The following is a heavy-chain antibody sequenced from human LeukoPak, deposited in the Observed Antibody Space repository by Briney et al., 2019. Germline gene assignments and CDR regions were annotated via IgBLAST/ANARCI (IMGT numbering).Heavy chain of an antibody. Sequence: ASVKVSCKTSGYSFTNYGITWVRQAPGQGVEWMGWISGYNSKPFYAQNFQGRATMTTDTSTSTVYMEVRSLRSDDTAVYYCARGYQQRRRYYYYYMDVWGKGTTVTISS. CDR2: ISGYNSKP. D-gene: IGHD2-2*01. CDR1: GYSFTNYG. CDR3: ARGYQQRRRYYYYYMDV. J-gene: IGHJ6*03. V-gene: IGHV1-18*01.